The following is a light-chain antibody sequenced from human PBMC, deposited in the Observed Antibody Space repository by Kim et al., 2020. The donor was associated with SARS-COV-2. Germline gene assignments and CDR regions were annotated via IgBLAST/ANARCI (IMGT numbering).Light chain of an antibody. CDR1: QSISDW. CDR3: QHYYTLWT. CDR2: KAS. Sequence: DIQMTQSPSTLSASVGDRVTITCRASQSISDWLAWYQQKPGKAPKLLIYKASSLESGVPSRFSGSGSGTEFALTISSLQPDEFATYYCQHYYTLWTFGQGTKVDIK. V-gene: IGKV1-5*03. J-gene: IGKJ1*01.